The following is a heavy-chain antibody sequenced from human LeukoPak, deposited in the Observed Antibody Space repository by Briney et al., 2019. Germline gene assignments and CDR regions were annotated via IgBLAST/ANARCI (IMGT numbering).Heavy chain of an antibody. J-gene: IGHJ4*02. D-gene: IGHD6-13*01. CDR2: IDWDDDK. CDR1: GFSLSTSGIC. V-gene: IGHV2-70*11. Sequence: SGPALVEPTQTLTVTCTFSGFSLSTSGICVSWIRQPPGKALEWLARIDWDDDKYYSTSLKTRLTISKDTSKNQVVLTMTNMDPVDTATYYCARATEYSSSWFDYWGQGTLVTVSS. CDR3: ARATEYSSSWFDY.